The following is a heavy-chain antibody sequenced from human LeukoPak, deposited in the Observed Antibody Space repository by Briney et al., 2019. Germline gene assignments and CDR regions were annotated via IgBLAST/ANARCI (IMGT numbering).Heavy chain of an antibody. CDR1: GFTFSSYA. CDR3: ARDHSSGWSFPLGY. J-gene: IGHJ4*02. V-gene: IGHV3-23*01. CDR2: ISGSGGST. D-gene: IGHD6-19*01. Sequence: LTGGSLRLSCAASGFTFSSYAMSWVRQAPGKGLEWVSAISGSGGSTYYADSVKGRFTISRDNSKNTLYLQMNSLRAEDTAVYYCARDHSSGWSFPLGYWGQGTLDTVSS.